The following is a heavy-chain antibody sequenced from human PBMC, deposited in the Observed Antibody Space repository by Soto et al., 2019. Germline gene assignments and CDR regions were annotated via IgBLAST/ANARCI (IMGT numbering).Heavy chain of an antibody. CDR1: GFTFSSYA. J-gene: IGHJ6*02. D-gene: IGHD1-1*01. V-gene: IGHV3-30-3*01. Sequence: QVQLVESGGGVVQPGRSLRLSCAASGFTFSSYAMHWVRQAPGKGLEWVAVISYDGSNKYYADSVKGRFTISGDNSKSTLYLQMNSLRAEDTAVYYCARDRLRYNWNDFPYYYYGMDVWGQGTTVTVSS. CDR2: ISYDGSNK. CDR3: ARDRLRYNWNDFPYYYYGMDV.